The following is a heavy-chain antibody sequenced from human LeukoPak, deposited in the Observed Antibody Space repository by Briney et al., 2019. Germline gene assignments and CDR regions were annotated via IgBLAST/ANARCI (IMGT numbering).Heavy chain of an antibody. CDR3: ASSEPRNAFDI. Sequence: PSQTLSLTCTVSGGSISSGDYYWSWIRQPPGKGLEWIGYIYYSGSTYYNPSLKSRVTISVDTSKNQFFLRLSSVTAADTAVYYCASSEPRNAFDIWGQGTMVAVSS. CDR2: IYYSGST. V-gene: IGHV4-30-4*08. D-gene: IGHD1-14*01. J-gene: IGHJ3*02. CDR1: GGSISSGDYY.